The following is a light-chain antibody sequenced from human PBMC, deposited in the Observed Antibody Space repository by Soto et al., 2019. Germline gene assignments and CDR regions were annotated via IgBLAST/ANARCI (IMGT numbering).Light chain of an antibody. J-gene: IGKJ4*02. CDR2: DAS. CDR1: QSVNSW. Sequence: DTQMTQSPSTLSAFVGDRVTITCRARQSVNSWLAWYPQRPGKATKLLIYDASTLESAVLSWLRGSESGTVFHITIHSRQPDDFATDYCHQYNRDQTFGGGPKVDI. CDR3: HQYNRDQT. V-gene: IGKV1-5*01.